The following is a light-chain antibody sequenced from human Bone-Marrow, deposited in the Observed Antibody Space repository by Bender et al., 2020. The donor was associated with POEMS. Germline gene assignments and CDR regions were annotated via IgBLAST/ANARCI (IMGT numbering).Light chain of an antibody. J-gene: IGLJ2*01. V-gene: IGLV2-14*03. CDR2: DVS. Sequence: QSALTQPASVSGSPGQPITISCAGPSSDVGVFHYISWYQQHPGEAPRLMIYDVSDRPSGVPSRFSGYKSVNTASLIISGLQTEEEADYYCSSYTSSNTLVVFGGGTKLTVL. CDR3: SSYTSSNTLVV. CDR1: SSDVGVFHY.